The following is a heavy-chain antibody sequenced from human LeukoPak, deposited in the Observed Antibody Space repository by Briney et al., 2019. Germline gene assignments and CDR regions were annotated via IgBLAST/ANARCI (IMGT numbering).Heavy chain of an antibody. CDR3: VRVSSGYSSVIGGFDI. CDR1: GGSISSGGFY. V-gene: IGHV4-30-2*01. Sequence: SETLSLTCIVSGGSISSGGFYWSWIRQPPGKGLEWIGYIYHSGSTYYNPSLKSRVTISVDTSKNQLSLKLSSVTAADTAVYYCVRVSSGYSSVIGGFDIWGQGTMVTVSS. CDR2: IYHSGST. D-gene: IGHD6-19*01. J-gene: IGHJ3*02.